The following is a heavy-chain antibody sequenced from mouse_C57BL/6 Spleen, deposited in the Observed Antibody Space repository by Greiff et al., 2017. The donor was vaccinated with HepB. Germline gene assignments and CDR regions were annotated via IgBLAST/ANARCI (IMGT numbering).Heavy chain of an antibody. CDR2: IWSGGST. J-gene: IGHJ3*01. D-gene: IGHD1-1*01. CDR3: ARKDYGSSYGSFAY. V-gene: IGHV2-2*01. CDR1: GFSLTSYG. Sequence: QLVESGPGLVQPSQSLSIPCTVSGFSLTSYGVHWVRQSPGKGLEWLGVIWSGGSTDYNAAFISRLSISKDNSKSQVFFKMNSLQADDTAIYYCARKDYGSSYGSFAYWGQGTLVTVSA.